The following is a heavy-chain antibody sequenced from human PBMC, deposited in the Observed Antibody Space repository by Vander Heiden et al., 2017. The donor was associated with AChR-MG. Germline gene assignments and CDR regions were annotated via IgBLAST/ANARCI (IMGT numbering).Heavy chain of an antibody. CDR2: VSPIFGTA. CDR1: GGTFSGYA. J-gene: IGHJ3*02. Sequence: QVQLVQSGAEVKKPGSSVKVSCKASGGTFSGYALSWGRQAPGQGLEWRGGVSPIFGTANYAQKFQGRVTITADKSTSTAYMELSSLRSEDTAVYYCARDGDGYNSIDAFDIWGQGTMVTVSS. V-gene: IGHV1-69*06. D-gene: IGHD2-21*01. CDR3: ARDGDGYNSIDAFDI.